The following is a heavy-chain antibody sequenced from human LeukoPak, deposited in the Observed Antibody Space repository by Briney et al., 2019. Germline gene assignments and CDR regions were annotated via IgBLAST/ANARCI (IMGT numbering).Heavy chain of an antibody. D-gene: IGHD5-18*01. Sequence: SETLSLTCTVSGGSLSSYYWSWLRQPPGKGLEWIGHIYYSGSTNYNPSLKSRVTISVDTSKNQFSLKLSSVTPADTAVYYCARGAWIQLSSTGGWFDPWGQGTLVTVSS. J-gene: IGHJ5*02. V-gene: IGHV4-59*01. CDR2: IYYSGST. CDR1: GGSLSSYY. CDR3: ARGAWIQLSSTGGWFDP.